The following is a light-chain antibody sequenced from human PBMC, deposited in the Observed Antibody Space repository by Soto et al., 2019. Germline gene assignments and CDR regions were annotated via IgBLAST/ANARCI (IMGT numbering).Light chain of an antibody. V-gene: IGKV4-1*01. CDR2: WAS. CDR1: QSGLYSSNNKNY. CDR3: QQDYSTPVT. J-gene: IGKJ1*01. Sequence: DIVMTQSPDSLAVSLGERATINCKSSQSGLYSSNNKNYLAWYQQKPGQPPKLLIYWASTRESGVPDRFSGSGSGTDFTHTISSLQAEDVAVYYCQQDYSTPVTFGQGTKVEVK.